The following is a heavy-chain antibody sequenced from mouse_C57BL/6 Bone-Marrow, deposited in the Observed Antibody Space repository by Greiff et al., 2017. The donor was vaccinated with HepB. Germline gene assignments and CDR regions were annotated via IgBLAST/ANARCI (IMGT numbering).Heavy chain of an antibody. CDR3: ARFYYYGSSSYYFDY. CDR2: INPNNGGT. CDR1: GYTFTDYN. Sequence: VQLQQSGPELVKPGASVKMSCKASGYTFTDYNMHWVKQSHGKSLEWIGYINPNNGGTSYNQKFKGKATLTVNKSSSTAYMELRSLTSEDSAVYYCARFYYYGSSSYYFDYWGQGTTLTVSS. V-gene: IGHV1-22*01. D-gene: IGHD1-1*01. J-gene: IGHJ2*01.